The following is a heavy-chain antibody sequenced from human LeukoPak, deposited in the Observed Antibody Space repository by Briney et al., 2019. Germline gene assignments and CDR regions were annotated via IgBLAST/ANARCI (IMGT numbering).Heavy chain of an antibody. CDR3: ARHPFATPFDY. D-gene: IGHD2-15*01. CDR2: VYYSGDT. CDR1: GDSVSGVY. J-gene: IGHJ4*02. V-gene: IGHV4-59*08. Sequence: SETLSLTCTVSGDSVSGVYWSWIRQPPGKGLEWIGYVYYSGDTNYNPSLKSRVTMSLDASKNQVSLRLSSVTAADTAVYYCARHPFATPFDYWGRGTLLTVSS.